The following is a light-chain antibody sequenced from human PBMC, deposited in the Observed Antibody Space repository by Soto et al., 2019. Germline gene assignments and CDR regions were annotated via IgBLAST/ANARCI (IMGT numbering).Light chain of an antibody. V-gene: IGLV2-14*01. CDR2: DVS. Sequence: QSVLTQPASVSGSPGQSITISCTGTSSDVGGYNYVSWYQQHPGKAPKLMIYDVSDRPSGVSNRFSGSKSGNTASLTISGLQAEDEADYYCSSYTSGFYVFGTGTEVT. J-gene: IGLJ1*01. CDR1: SSDVGGYNY. CDR3: SSYTSGFYV.